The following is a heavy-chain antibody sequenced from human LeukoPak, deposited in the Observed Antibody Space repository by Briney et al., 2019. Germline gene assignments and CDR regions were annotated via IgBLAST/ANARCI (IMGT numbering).Heavy chain of an antibody. CDR3: ARGYGNYVFDYYYYYYMDV. J-gene: IGHJ6*03. CDR2: INPSGGST. Sequence: ASVKVSCKASGYTFTSYYMHWVRQAPGQGLEWMGIINPSGGSTSYAQKFQGRVTMTRDTSTSTVYMELSSLRSEDTAVYYCARGYGNYVFDYYYYYYMDVWGKGTTVTVSS. CDR1: GYTFTSYY. D-gene: IGHD4-11*01. V-gene: IGHV1-46*01.